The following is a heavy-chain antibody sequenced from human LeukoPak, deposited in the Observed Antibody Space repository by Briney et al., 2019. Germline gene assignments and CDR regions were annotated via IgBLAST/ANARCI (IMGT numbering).Heavy chain of an antibody. CDR3: ARRRGSTSYWFDP. D-gene: IGHD2-2*01. CDR2: INHSGST. J-gene: IGHJ5*02. V-gene: IGHV4-34*01. Sequence: SETPSLTCAVYGGSFSGYYWSWIRQPPGKGLEWIGEINHSGSTNYNPSLKSRVTISVDTSKNQFSLKLSSVTAADTAVYYCARRRGSTSYWFDPWGQGTLVTVSS. CDR1: GGSFSGYY.